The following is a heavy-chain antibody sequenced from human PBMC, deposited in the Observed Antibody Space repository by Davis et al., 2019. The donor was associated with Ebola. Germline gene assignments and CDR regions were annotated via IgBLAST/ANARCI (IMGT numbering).Heavy chain of an antibody. CDR1: GLTVSDNY. V-gene: IGHV3-66*03. J-gene: IGHJ3*02. CDR3: ARDALGSSSSEVAFDI. Sequence: PGGFLRLSCAASGLTVSDNYMSWVRQAPGKGLECVSVIYTSGATKYADSVKGRFTISRDNSKNTLYLQMNSLRVEDTAVYYCARDALGSSSSEVAFDIWGQGTMVTVSS. D-gene: IGHD6-6*01. CDR2: IYTSGAT.